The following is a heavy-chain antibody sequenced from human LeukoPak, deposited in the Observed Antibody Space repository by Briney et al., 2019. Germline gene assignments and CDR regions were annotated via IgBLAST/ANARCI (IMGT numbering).Heavy chain of an antibody. V-gene: IGHV1-2*02. D-gene: IGHD2-15*01. Sequence: ASVKVSCKASGYTFTGYYMHWVRQAPGQGLEWMGWINPNSGGTNYAQKFQGRVTMTRDTSISTAYVELSRLRSDDTAVYYCARPSEADYYFDYWGQGTLVTVSS. CDR1: GYTFTGYY. CDR3: ARPSEADYYFDY. J-gene: IGHJ4*02. CDR2: INPNSGGT.